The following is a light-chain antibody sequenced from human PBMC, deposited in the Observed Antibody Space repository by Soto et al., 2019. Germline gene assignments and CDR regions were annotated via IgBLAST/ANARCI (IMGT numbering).Light chain of an antibody. Sequence: DIQMTQSPSTLSASVGDRVTITCRGSQYISSWLAWYQQKPGKAPKLLIYKASSLESGVPSRFSGSGSGTEFTLTISSLQPDDFATYYCQQYNTQRTFGQGTKVEI. J-gene: IGKJ1*01. CDR3: QQYNTQRT. CDR2: KAS. V-gene: IGKV1-5*03. CDR1: QYISSW.